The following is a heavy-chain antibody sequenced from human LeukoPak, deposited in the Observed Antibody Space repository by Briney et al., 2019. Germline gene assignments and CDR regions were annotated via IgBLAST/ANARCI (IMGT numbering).Heavy chain of an antibody. CDR3: ARGEDYYKCGNY. J-gene: IGHJ4*02. CDR1: GFTFSRYW. CDR2: IHPSGRP. D-gene: IGHD3-22*01. Sequence: PGGSLRLSCAASGFTFSRYWMSWVRQPPGKGLEWIGEIHPSGRPYYNPSLESRVTMSLDTSENQFSLKMSSVTAADTAIYYCARGEDYYKCGNYWGQGTLVTVSS. V-gene: IGHV4-34*01.